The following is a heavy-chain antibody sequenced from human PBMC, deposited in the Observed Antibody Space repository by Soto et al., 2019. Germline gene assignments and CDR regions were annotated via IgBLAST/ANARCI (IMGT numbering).Heavy chain of an antibody. CDR2: IYYSGST. D-gene: IGHD2-15*01. J-gene: IGHJ4*02. CDR1: GGSVGTSYYY. CDR3: SRECCSGGRCYSGYKLGIEY. Sequence: SETLSLTCTVSGGSVGTSYYYWTWIRQPPGKGLEWIGYIYYSGSTNYNPSLKSRVTISSDTSKNQFSLELTSVTAADTAVYYWSRECCSGGRCYSGYKLGIEYWGEGALVTASS. V-gene: IGHV4-61*01.